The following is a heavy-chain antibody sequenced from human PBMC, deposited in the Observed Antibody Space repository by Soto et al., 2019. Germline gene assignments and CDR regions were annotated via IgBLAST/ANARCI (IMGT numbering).Heavy chain of an antibody. D-gene: IGHD4-4*01. CDR3: ARGRSNYGHYYYYGMDV. CDR2: IWYDGSNK. Sequence: QVQLVESGGGVVQPGRSLRLSCAASGFTFSSDGMHWVRQAPGKGLEWVAVIWYDGSNKYYADSVKGRFTISRDNSKNTLYLQMNSLRAEDTAVYYCARGRSNYGHYYYYGMDVWGQGTTVTVSS. CDR1: GFTFSSDG. V-gene: IGHV3-33*01. J-gene: IGHJ6*02.